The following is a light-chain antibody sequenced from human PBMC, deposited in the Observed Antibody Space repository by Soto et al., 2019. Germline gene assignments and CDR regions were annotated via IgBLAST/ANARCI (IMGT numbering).Light chain of an antibody. Sequence: DILMTQSPCSLSSSLGERVTITCQASHDVNSYLTWYQQKPVQAPDLLISDVSKLATGIPDRFRGSGSGTDFTLTISSMQPDDLAIYYCQQYHSFSRTFGQGTKVDI. V-gene: IGKV1-5*01. CDR3: QQYHSFSRT. CDR2: DVS. J-gene: IGKJ1*01. CDR1: HDVNSY.